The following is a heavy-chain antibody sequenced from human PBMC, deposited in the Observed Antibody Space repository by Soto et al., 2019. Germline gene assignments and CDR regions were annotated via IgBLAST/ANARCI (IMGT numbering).Heavy chain of an antibody. V-gene: IGHV3-30*19. CDR2: TSYDGSDK. Sequence: VQLVESGGGVVQPGTSLRVSCVGSGFTFRSYVIHWVRQAPGKGLEWVALTSYDGSDKYYGDSVRGRFTISRDNSRNTVALQMDSLRLEDTALYYCARWGTTGGLDVWGQGTLVSVSS. J-gene: IGHJ1*01. CDR1: GFTFRSYV. D-gene: IGHD3-16*01. CDR3: ARWGTTGGLDV.